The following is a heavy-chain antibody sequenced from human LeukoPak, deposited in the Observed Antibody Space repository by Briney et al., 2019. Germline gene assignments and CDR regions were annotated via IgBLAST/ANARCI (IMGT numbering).Heavy chain of an antibody. CDR3: ATIKYYDSTQGGDYYDY. V-gene: IGHV4-59*04. CDR2: LYYGGRT. D-gene: IGHD3-22*01. CDR1: GGSISSYY. J-gene: IGHJ4*02. Sequence: SETLSLTCTVSGGSISSYYWSWIRQPPGEGLEWIGSLYYGGRTYYSPSLKSRVTISVDTPKNQFSLKLSSVTAADTAVYYCATIKYYDSTQGGDYYDYWGQGILVTVSS.